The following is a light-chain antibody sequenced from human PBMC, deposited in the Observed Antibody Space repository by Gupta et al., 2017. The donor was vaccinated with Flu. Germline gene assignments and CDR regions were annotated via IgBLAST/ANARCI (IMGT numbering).Light chain of an antibody. Sequence: QTARITCSGDALPKQYAYWYQQKPGQAPVLVIYKDSERRSGIPERFSGSSSGTTVTLTISGVQAEDEADYYCQSADSSDTYPVVFGGGTKLTVL. CDR2: KDS. CDR3: QSADSSDTYPVV. J-gene: IGLJ2*01. V-gene: IGLV3-25*03. CDR1: ALPKQY.